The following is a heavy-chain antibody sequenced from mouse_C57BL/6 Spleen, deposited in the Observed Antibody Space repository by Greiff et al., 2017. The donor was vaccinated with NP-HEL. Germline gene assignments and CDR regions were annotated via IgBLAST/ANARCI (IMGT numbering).Heavy chain of an antibody. V-gene: IGHV1-82*01. CDR1: GYAFSSSW. D-gene: IGHD1-1*01. CDR3: VYYYGSSLAWFAY. CDR2: IYPGDGDT. Sequence: VQLQQSGPELVKPGASVKISCKASGYAFSSSWMNWVKQRPGKGLEWIGRIYPGDGDTNYNGKFKGKATLTADKSSSTAYMQLSSLTSEDSAVYFCVYYYGSSLAWFAYWGQRTLVTVSA. J-gene: IGHJ3*01.